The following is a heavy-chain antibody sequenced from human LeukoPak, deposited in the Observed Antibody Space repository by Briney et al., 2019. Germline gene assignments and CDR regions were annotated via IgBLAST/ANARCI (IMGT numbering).Heavy chain of an antibody. CDR1: GGSISSRSYY. Sequence: SETLSLTCIVSGGSISSRSYYWGWIRQPPGKGLEWIGSIFYSGSTYYNPSLKSRVTISVDTSKDQFSLKLSSVTAADTAVYYCARRLGVTDNDDAFHIWGLGTMVTVSS. CDR3: ARRLGVTDNDDAFHI. CDR2: IFYSGST. J-gene: IGHJ3*02. D-gene: IGHD2-8*01. V-gene: IGHV4-39*01.